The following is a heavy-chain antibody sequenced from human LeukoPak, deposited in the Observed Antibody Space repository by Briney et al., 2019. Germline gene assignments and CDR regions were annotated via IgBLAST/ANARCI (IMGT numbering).Heavy chain of an antibody. V-gene: IGHV3-7*05. D-gene: IGHD2-2*01. J-gene: IGHJ5*02. Sequence: GGSLRLSCAAFGFXLPNYWIRCVRPAPGRGLEWLAHINQDGSEKYYMDSVKGRSTISRDNLKNSLYLEMIRLRAADTAEYYCALVGRGHNFFDPWGQGTLVTVSS. CDR1: GFXLPNYW. CDR2: INQDGSEK. CDR3: ALVGRGHNFFDP.